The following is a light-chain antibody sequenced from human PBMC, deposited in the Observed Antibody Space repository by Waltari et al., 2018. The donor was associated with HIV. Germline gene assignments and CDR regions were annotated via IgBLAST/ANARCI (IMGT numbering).Light chain of an antibody. CDR3: QQHDNVLGT. V-gene: IGKV1-5*03. CDR2: KAS. CDR1: QSIRNW. J-gene: IGKJ1*01. Sequence: DIQLTQSPSTLSASVGETVTITCRASQSIRNWLAWYQQKPGKAPNLLIYKASSLKSGVPSRFSGSGSGTEFTLTISRLQPDDSATYFCQQHDNVLGTFGQGTKVEIK.